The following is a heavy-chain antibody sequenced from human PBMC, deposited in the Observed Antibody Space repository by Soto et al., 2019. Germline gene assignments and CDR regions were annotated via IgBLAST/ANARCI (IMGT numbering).Heavy chain of an antibody. CDR2: IKEDGSEK. Sequence: GGSLRLSCTGSGFTFSRYWMSWVRQAPGKGLEWVANIKEDGSEKSYVDSVKGRFTISRDNAKNSLYLEMNSLRAEETAVYYCARLYDHYDSSGYDTYLDYWGQGTLVTVSS. CDR3: ARLYDHYDSSGYDTYLDY. D-gene: IGHD3-22*01. V-gene: IGHV3-7*05. CDR1: GFTFSRYW. J-gene: IGHJ4*02.